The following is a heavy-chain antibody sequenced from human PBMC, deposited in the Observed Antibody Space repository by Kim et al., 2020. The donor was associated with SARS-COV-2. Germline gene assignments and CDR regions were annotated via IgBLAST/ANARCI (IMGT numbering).Heavy chain of an antibody. J-gene: IGHJ4*02. CDR3: ARVRNDSSFDY. V-gene: IGHV3-11*05. Sequence: GGSLRLSCAASGFTFSDYFMSWIRQAPGKGLEWVSYISSTSAYTNYADSVKGRFTISRDNAKNSLYLQMNSLRAEDTAVYYCARVRNDSSFDYWGQGTLVTVSS. CDR2: ISSTSAYT. D-gene: IGHD3-22*01. CDR1: GFTFSDYF.